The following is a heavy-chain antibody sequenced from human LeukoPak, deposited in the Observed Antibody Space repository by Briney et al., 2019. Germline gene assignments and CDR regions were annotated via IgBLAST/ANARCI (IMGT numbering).Heavy chain of an antibody. V-gene: IGHV3-49*04. Sequence: GGSLRLSCTASGFTFGDYAMSWVRQAPGKGLEWVGFIRSKAYGGTTEYAASVKGRFTISRGDSKSIAYLQMNSLKTEDTAVYYCTREYDFWSGYFSDFDYWGQGTLVTVSS. CDR1: GFTFGDYA. CDR3: TREYDFWSGYFSDFDY. CDR2: IRSKAYGGTT. J-gene: IGHJ4*02. D-gene: IGHD3-3*01.